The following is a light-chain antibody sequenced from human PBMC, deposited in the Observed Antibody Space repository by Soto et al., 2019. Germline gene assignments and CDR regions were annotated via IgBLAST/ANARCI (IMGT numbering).Light chain of an antibody. J-gene: IGKJ4*01. Sequence: EVVMTQSPATLSVSPGERATLSCRANQTISSNLAWYQQKPGQAPRLLIYGASTRATGIPARFSGSGSGTESTLTISSLQSEDFTVYYCQHYNNWVGTFGGGTKVDIK. V-gene: IGKV3-15*01. CDR2: GAS. CDR3: QHYNNWVGT. CDR1: QTISSN.